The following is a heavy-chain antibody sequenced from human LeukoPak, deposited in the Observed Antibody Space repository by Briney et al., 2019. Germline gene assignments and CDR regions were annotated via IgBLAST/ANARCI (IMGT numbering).Heavy chain of an antibody. CDR2: INHSGST. D-gene: IGHD1-1*01. V-gene: IGHV4-34*01. Sequence: PSETLSLTCAVYGGSFSGYYWSWIRQPPGKGLEWIGEINHSGSTNYNPSLKSRVTISVDTSKNQFSLKLSSVTAADTAVYYCARVSSYNWNDAYGMDVWGQGTTVTVSS. CDR3: ARVSSYNWNDAYGMDV. CDR1: GGSFSGYY. J-gene: IGHJ6*02.